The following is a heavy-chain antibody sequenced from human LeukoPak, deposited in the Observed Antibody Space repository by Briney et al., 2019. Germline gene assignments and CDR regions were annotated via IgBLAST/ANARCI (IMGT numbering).Heavy chain of an antibody. CDR1: GGSISSYY. J-gene: IGHJ4*02. CDR3: ARVWVLYGDPYFDY. CDR2: IYYSGST. Sequence: SETLSLTCTVSGGSISSYYWSWIRQPPGKGLEWIGYIYYSGSTNYNPSLKSRFTISVDTSKNQFSLKLSSVTAADTAVYYCARVWVLYGDPYFDYWGQGTLVTVSS. V-gene: IGHV4-59*01. D-gene: IGHD4-17*01.